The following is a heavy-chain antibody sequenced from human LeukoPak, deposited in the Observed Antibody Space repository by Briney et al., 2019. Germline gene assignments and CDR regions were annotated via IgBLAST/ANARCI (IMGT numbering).Heavy chain of an antibody. V-gene: IGHV4-61*02. D-gene: IGHD6-13*01. CDR2: IYNAGST. Sequence: PSETLSLTCTVSGGSISSGGYFWSWIRQPVGKGLEWIGRIYNAGSTNYNPSLQSRVTISLDTSKNQFSLKLSSVTAADTAVYYCARGSAAGTFLGYWGQGTLVTVSS. J-gene: IGHJ4*02. CDR1: GGSISSGGYF. CDR3: ARGSAAGTFLGY.